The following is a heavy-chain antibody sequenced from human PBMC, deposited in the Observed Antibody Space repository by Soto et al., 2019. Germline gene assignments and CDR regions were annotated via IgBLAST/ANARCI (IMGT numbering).Heavy chain of an antibody. V-gene: IGHV1-18*01. CDR3: ARRIAVAGTGRRSGTFDI. J-gene: IGHJ3*02. D-gene: IGHD6-19*01. CDR2: ISPDNGNT. CDR1: GYSFTSFV. Sequence: GASVKVSCKASGYSFTSFVIIWVRQAPGQGLECIGWISPDNGNTNYAQNLQGRVTMTTDTSTSTAYMEVRSLRSDDTAMNYCARRIAVAGTGRRSGTFDIWGQGTMVTVSS.